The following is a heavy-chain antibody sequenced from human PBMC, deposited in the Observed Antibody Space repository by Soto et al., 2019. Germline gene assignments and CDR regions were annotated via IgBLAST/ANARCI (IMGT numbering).Heavy chain of an antibody. V-gene: IGHV1-2*04. CDR3: AREQNYGGNSGLDY. Sequence: ASVKVSCKASGYTFTGYCMHWVRQAPGQGLEWMGWINPNSGGTNYAQKFQGWVTMTRDTSISTAYMELSRLRSDDTAVYYCAREQNYGGNSGLDYRGQGTMVTVSS. CDR2: INPNSGGT. D-gene: IGHD4-17*01. J-gene: IGHJ4*02. CDR1: GYTFTGYC.